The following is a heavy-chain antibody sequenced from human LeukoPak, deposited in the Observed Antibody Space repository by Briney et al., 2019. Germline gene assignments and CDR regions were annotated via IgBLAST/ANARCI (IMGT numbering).Heavy chain of an antibody. CDR3: ARDEGPMIVGYFDY. CDR2: ISSSSSTI. J-gene: IGHJ4*02. V-gene: IGHV3-48*04. CDR1: GFTFSSYS. Sequence: GGSLRLSCAASGFTFSSYSMNWVRQAPGKGLEWVSYISSSSSTIYYADSVKGRFTISRDNAKNSLYLQMNSLRAEDTAVYYCARDEGPMIVGYFDYWGQGTLVTVSS. D-gene: IGHD3-22*01.